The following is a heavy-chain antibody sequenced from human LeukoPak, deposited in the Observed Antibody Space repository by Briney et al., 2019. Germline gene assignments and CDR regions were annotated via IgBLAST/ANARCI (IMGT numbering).Heavy chain of an antibody. Sequence: PGRSLRLSCAASGFTFSSYGMHWVRQAPGKGLERVAVIWYDGSNKYYADSVKGRFTISRDNSKNTLYLQMNSLRAEDTAVYYCARDSIAAAGDYYYGMDVWGQGTTVTVSS. J-gene: IGHJ6*02. CDR2: IWYDGSNK. CDR3: ARDSIAAAGDYYYGMDV. V-gene: IGHV3-33*01. CDR1: GFTFSSYG. D-gene: IGHD6-13*01.